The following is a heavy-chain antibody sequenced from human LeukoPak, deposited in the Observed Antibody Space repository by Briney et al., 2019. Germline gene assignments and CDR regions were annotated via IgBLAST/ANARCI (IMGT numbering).Heavy chain of an antibody. V-gene: IGHV4-59*01. CDR1: GGSISSYY. CDR3: AGVPAAYYYYYYMDV. CDR2: IYYSGST. D-gene: IGHD2-2*01. J-gene: IGHJ6*03. Sequence: SETLSLTCTVSGGSISSYYWSWIRQPPGKGLEWIGYIYYSGSTNYNPSLKSRVTISVDTSKNQFSLKLSSVTAADTAVYYCAGVPAAYYYYYYMDVWGKGTTVTVSS.